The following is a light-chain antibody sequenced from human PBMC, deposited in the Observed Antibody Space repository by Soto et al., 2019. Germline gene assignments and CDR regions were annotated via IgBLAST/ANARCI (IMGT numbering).Light chain of an antibody. CDR1: SSDNGGYDY. CDR2: GVT. Sequence: QSALTQPASVSGSPGQSITISCTGTSSDNGGYDYVSWYQHHPGKAPKFIIYGVTNRPSGVSHRFSGSKSANTASLTISGLQAEDEADYYCTSYTSSSTHVFGTGTKLTVL. V-gene: IGLV2-14*01. CDR3: TSYTSSSTHV. J-gene: IGLJ1*01.